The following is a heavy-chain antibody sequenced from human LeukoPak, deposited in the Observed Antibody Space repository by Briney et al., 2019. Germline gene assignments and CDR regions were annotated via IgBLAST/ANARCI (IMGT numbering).Heavy chain of an antibody. V-gene: IGHV3-53*01. D-gene: IGHD1-26*01. Sequence: TGGSLRLSCAASGFTVSSNYMSWVRQAPGKGLEWVSVIYSGGSTYYADSVKGRFTISRDNSKNTLYLQMNSLRAEDTAVYYCARDELGPYYYGMDVWGQGTTVTVSS. J-gene: IGHJ6*02. CDR3: ARDELGPYYYGMDV. CDR1: GFTVSSNY. CDR2: IYSGGST.